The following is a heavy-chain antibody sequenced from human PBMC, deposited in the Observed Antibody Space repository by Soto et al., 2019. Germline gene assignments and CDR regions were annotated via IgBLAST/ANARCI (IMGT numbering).Heavy chain of an antibody. Sequence: EVQLVESGGGLVQPGRSLRLSCAASGFTFDDYAMHWVRQAPGKGLEWVSGISWNSGSIGYADSVKGRFTISRDNAKNSLYLQMNSLRAEDPAWYSCAKADWFDPWGQGTLVSVSS. CDR3: AKADWFDP. CDR1: GFTFDDYA. V-gene: IGHV3-9*01. CDR2: ISWNSGSI. J-gene: IGHJ5*02.